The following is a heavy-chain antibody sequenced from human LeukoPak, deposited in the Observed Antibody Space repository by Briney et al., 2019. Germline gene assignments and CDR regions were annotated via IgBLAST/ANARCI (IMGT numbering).Heavy chain of an antibody. J-gene: IGHJ4*02. Sequence: GVSLRLSCAASGFTFSSYEMNWVRQAPGKGLEWVSYISSSGNTIYYADSVKGRFTISRDNAKNSLYLQMNSLGAEDTAVYYCARGYTDFDYWGQGTLVTVSS. D-gene: IGHD5-12*01. CDR2: ISSSGNTI. V-gene: IGHV3-48*03. CDR3: ARGYTDFDY. CDR1: GFTFSSYE.